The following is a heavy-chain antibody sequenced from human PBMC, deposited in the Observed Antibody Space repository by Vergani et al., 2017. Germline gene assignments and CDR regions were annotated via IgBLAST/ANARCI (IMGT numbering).Heavy chain of an antibody. D-gene: IGHD4-11*01. Sequence: QVQLVQSGAEVKKPGSSVKVSCKASGGTFSSYAISWVRQAPGQGLEWMGGIIPSFGRANYAQKFQGRVTMTAEDSTSTADMELSSLRSEDTAVYYCARDRVRLQLLYYMDVWGKGTTVTVSS. CDR2: IIPSFGRA. CDR3: ARDRVRLQLLYYMDV. CDR1: GGTFSSYA. V-gene: IGHV1-69*01. J-gene: IGHJ6*03.